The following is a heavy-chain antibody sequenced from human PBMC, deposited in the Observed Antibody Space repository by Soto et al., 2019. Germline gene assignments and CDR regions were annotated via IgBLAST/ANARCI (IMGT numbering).Heavy chain of an antibody. D-gene: IGHD6-13*01. V-gene: IGHV3-23*01. CDR1: GFTFSSYA. CDR3: AKGPVAAAVLGSYYYGMDV. Sequence: GGSLRLSCAASGFTFSSYAMSWVRQAPGKXLEWVSAISGSGGSTYYADSVKGRFTISRDNSKNTLYLQMNSLRAEDTAVYYCAKGPVAAAVLGSYYYGMDVWGQGTTVPVSS. CDR2: ISGSGGST. J-gene: IGHJ6*02.